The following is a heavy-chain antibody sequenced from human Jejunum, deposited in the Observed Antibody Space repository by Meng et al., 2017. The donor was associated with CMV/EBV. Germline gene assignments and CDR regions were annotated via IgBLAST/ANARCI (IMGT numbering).Heavy chain of an antibody. Sequence: PAGKGLEWIGRIYTSGSTNYIYTSGSTNYNPSLKSRVSMSIDRSKNQLSLNLSSVTAADAAVYYCARDQATLINDAGLGYFRLDPWGPGTRVTVSS. D-gene: IGHD3-9*01. J-gene: IGHJ5*02. CDR2: IYTSGSTNYIYTSGST. V-gene: IGHV4-4*07. CDR3: ARDQATLINDAGLGYFRLDP.